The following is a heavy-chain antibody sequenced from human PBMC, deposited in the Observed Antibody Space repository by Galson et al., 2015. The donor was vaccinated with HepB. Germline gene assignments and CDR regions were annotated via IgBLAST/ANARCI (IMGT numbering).Heavy chain of an antibody. V-gene: IGHV1-24*01. CDR1: GYTLTELS. D-gene: IGHD5-24*01. Sequence: SVKVSCKVSGYTLTELSMHWVRQAPGKGLEWMGGFDPEDGETIYAQKFQGRVTMTEDTSTDTAYMELSSLRSEDTAVYYCATDWAREGRRGRSFDYWGQGTLVTVSS. CDR3: ATDWAREGRRGRSFDY. CDR2: FDPEDGET. J-gene: IGHJ4*02.